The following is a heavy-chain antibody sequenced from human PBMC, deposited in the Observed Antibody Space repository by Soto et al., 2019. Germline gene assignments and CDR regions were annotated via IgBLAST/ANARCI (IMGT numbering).Heavy chain of an antibody. J-gene: IGHJ5*02. V-gene: IGHV4-31*03. D-gene: IGHD2-8*01. CDR3: ARAPMLRRSNWFDP. CDR2: IYYTGST. CDR1: GVSISSGGHY. Sequence: SETLSLTCSVSGVSISSGGHYWSWIRQHPGKGLEWIGYIYYTGSTYYNPSLQTRFSISVDTSKNQFSLGLTSVTAADTATYFFARAPMLRRSNWFDPWGPGTLVT.